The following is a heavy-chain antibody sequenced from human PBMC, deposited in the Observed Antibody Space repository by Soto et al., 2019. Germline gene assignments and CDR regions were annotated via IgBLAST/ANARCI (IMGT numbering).Heavy chain of an antibody. J-gene: IGHJ5*02. CDR3: ARDMSCSGGSCPLNWFDP. CDR2: IIPIFGTA. Sequence: QVQLVQSGAEVKKPGSSAKVSCKASGGTFSSYAISWVRQAPGQGLEWMGGIIPIFGTANYAQKFQGRVTITADESTSTAYMELSSLRSEDTAVYYCARDMSCSGGSCPLNWFDPWGQGTLVTVSS. CDR1: GGTFSSYA. V-gene: IGHV1-69*01. D-gene: IGHD2-15*01.